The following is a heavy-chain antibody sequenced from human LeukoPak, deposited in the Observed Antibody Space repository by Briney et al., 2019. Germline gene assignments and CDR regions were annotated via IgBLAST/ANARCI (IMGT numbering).Heavy chain of an antibody. V-gene: IGHV4-39*01. D-gene: IGHD2-21*02. CDR2: SYYSGST. Sequence: SETLSLTCTVSGGSISSSSYYWGWIRQPPGKGRGWIGSSYYSGSTYYNPSLKSRVTISVDTSKNQFSLKLSSVTAADTAVYYCARQNYCGGDCYPYYFDYWGQGTLVTVSS. CDR3: ARQNYCGGDCYPYYFDY. J-gene: IGHJ4*02. CDR1: GGSISSSSYY.